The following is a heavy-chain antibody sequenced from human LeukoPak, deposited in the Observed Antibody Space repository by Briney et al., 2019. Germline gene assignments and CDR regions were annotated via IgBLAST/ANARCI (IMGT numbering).Heavy chain of an antibody. CDR2: ISSSSSYI. CDR1: GFTFSSYS. Sequence: GGSLRLSCAASGFTFSSYSMNWVRQAPGKGLEWVSSISSSSSYIYYADSVKGRFTISRDNSKNTLYLQMNSLRAEDTAVYYCAKDHSAFYSSSWYRYWGQGTLVTVSS. J-gene: IGHJ4*02. D-gene: IGHD6-13*01. V-gene: IGHV3-21*01. CDR3: AKDHSAFYSSSWYRY.